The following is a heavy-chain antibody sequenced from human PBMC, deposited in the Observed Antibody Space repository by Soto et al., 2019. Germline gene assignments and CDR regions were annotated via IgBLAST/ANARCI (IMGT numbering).Heavy chain of an antibody. D-gene: IGHD5-18*01. CDR3: TTDRGHMYDFDY. CDR1: GFTFGNAW. CDR2: IKSKTDGGTA. V-gene: IGHV3-15*01. J-gene: IGHJ4*02. Sequence: EVQLVESGGGLVKPGGSLRLSCAASGFTFGNAWMNWVRQTLGKGLEWVGRIKSKTDGGTADYAAPVKCRFTISRDDSKNALYLQMNSLKTDDTDVYYCTTDRGHMYDFDYWGQGTLVPVSS.